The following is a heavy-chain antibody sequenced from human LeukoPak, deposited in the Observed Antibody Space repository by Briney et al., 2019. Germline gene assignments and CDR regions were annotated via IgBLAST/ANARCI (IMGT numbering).Heavy chain of an antibody. J-gene: IGHJ4*02. CDR1: GFTFDDYG. CDR2: INWNGGST. V-gene: IGHV3-20*04. CDR3: AKDRVAVAGYYFDY. Sequence: GGSLRLSCAASGFTFDDYGMSWVRQAPGKGLEWVSGINWNGGSTGYADSVKGRFTISRDNAKNSLYLQMNSLRAEDTALYYCAKDRVAVAGYYFDYWGQGTLVTVSS. D-gene: IGHD6-19*01.